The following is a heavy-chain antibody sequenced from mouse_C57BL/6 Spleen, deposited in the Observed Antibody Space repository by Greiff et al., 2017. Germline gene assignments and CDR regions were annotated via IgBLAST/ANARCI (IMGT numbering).Heavy chain of an antibody. Sequence: QVQLQQPGAELVRPGSSVKLSCKASGYTFTSYWMDWVKQRPGQGLEWIGNIYPSDSETHYNQKFKDKATLTVDKSSSTAYMQLSSLTSEDSAVYYSAIYYDYAMDYWGQGTSVTVSS. CDR2: IYPSDSET. CDR3: AIYYDYAMDY. V-gene: IGHV1-61*01. J-gene: IGHJ4*01. CDR1: GYTFTSYW. D-gene: IGHD2-4*01.